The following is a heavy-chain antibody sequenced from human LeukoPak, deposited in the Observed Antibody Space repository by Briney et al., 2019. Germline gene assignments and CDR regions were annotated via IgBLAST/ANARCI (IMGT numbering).Heavy chain of an antibody. CDR2: ISWNSGSI. V-gene: IGHV3-9*01. J-gene: IGHJ6*03. CDR1: GFTFDDYA. CDR3: AKMGGIVGATRGKYYYYYMDV. D-gene: IGHD1-26*01. Sequence: GRSLRLSCAASGFTFDDYAMHWVRQAPGKGLEWVSGISWNSGSIGYADSVKGRFTISRDNAKNSLYLQMNSLRAEDTALYYCAKMGGIVGATRGKYYYYYMDVWGKGTTVTVSS.